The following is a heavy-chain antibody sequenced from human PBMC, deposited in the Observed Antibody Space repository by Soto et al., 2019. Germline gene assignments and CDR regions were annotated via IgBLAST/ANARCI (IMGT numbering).Heavy chain of an antibody. D-gene: IGHD6-13*01. CDR1: GFTFSSYA. V-gene: IGHV3-30-3*01. CDR2: ISYDGSNK. Sequence: GGSLRLSCAASGFTFSSYAMHWVRQAPGKGLEWVAVISYDGSNKYYADSVKGRFTISRDNSKNTLYLQMNSLRAEDTAVYYCAYGYSSPNWGQGTLVTVSS. J-gene: IGHJ4*02. CDR3: AYGYSSPN.